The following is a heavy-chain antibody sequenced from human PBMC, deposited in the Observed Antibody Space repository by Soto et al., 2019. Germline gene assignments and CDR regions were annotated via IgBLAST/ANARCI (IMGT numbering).Heavy chain of an antibody. J-gene: IGHJ3*01. CDR2: ISGDGSST. Sequence: EVQVVDSGGGLVQPGGSLRLSCAASEFTFRSNWMHWVRQSPGKGLVWVSRISGDGSSTNYADSVKGRFTISRDNAKNTVYLLIDSLRAEDTAVYYCARSLPGTYGAFDLWGQGTMVTVSS. CDR3: ARSLPGTYGAFDL. CDR1: EFTFRSNW. D-gene: IGHD1-7*01. V-gene: IGHV3-74*01.